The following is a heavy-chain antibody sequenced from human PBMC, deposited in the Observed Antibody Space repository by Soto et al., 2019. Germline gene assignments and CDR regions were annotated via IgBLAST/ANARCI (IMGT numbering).Heavy chain of an antibody. Sequence: SETLSLTCTVSGGSISSYYWSWIRQPPGKGLEWIGYIYYSGSTNYNPSLKSRVTISADTSKNQFSLKLSSVTTADTAVYYCARQGPYGMDVWGQGTTVTVSS. CDR3: ARQGPYGMDV. J-gene: IGHJ6*02. CDR1: GGSISSYY. CDR2: IYYSGST. V-gene: IGHV4-59*08.